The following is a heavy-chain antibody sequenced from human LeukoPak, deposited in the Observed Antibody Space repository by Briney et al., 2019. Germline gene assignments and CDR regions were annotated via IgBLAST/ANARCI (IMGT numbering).Heavy chain of an antibody. J-gene: IGHJ1*01. CDR2: ISGSGGST. V-gene: IGHV3-23*01. CDR3: AKDPLANYDFWSGHNGRGYFQH. D-gene: IGHD3-3*01. CDR1: GFTFSSYA. Sequence: PGGSLRLSCAASGFTFSSYAMSWVRQAPGKGLEWVSAISGSGGSTYYADSVKGRFTISRDNSKNTLYLQMSSLRAEDTAVYYCAKDPLANYDFWSGHNGRGYFQHWGQGTLVTVSS.